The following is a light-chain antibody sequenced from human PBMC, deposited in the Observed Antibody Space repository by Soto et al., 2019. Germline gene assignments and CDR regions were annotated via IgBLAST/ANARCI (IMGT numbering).Light chain of an antibody. V-gene: IGLV3-21*02. J-gene: IGLJ3*02. CDR1: NIGSKR. CDR2: DDS. Sequence: SYELTQPPSVSVVPGQTARITCGGNNIGSKRVHWYQQRPGQAPVLVVHDDSDRPSGIPERFSGSKFRNTATLTISRVEAGDEADYYCQVWDSDSASWVFGGGTKLTVL. CDR3: QVWDSDSASWV.